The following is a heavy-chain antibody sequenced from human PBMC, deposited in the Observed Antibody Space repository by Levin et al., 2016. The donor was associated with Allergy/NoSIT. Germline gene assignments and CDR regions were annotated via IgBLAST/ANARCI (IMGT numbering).Heavy chain of an antibody. V-gene: IGHV4-59*01. J-gene: IGHJ6*02. CDR2: IYYSGRT. CDR3: ARDNIVIVPPAQHYYYGMDV. D-gene: IGHD2-2*01. Sequence: WIRQPPGKGLEWIGYIYYSGRTNYNPSLKSRVTISVDTSKNQFSLNLSSVTAADTAVYYCARDNIVIVPPAQHYYYGMDVWGQGTTVTVSS.